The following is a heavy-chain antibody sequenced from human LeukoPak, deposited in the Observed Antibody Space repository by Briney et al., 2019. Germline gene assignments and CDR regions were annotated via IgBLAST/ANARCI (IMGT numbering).Heavy chain of an antibody. V-gene: IGHV4-34*01. D-gene: IGHD2-8*01. J-gene: IGHJ5*02. CDR1: GVSISGYY. CDR2: INHSGST. Sequence: SETLSLTCTVSGVSISGYYWSWIRQPPGKGLEWIGEINHSGSTNYNPSLKSRVTISVDTSKNQFSLKLSSVTAADTAVYYCARGRKYCTHGVCYKMDWFDPWGQGTLVTVSS. CDR3: ARGRKYCTHGVCYKMDWFDP.